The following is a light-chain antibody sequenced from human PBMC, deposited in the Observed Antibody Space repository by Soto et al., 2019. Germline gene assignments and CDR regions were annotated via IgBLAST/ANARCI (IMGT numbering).Light chain of an antibody. V-gene: IGKV1-5*03. J-gene: IGKJ1*01. CDR2: KAS. Sequence: DIQMTQSPSTLSASVGDRVTITCRASQSINNWLAWYQQKPGKAPKLLIRKASNLESGVPSRFSGSGSGTEFTLTISRLQPDDFATYCCQQYNTYSWTFGQGTKVEIK. CDR3: QQYNTYSWT. CDR1: QSINNW.